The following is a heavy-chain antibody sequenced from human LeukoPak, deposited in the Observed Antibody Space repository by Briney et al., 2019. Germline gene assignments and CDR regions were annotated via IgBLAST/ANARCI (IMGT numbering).Heavy chain of an antibody. J-gene: IGHJ4*02. CDR2: ISGSGGST. D-gene: IGHD3-10*01. V-gene: IGHV3-23*01. CDR1: GFTFSSYA. Sequence: PGGSLRLSCAASGFTFSSYAMSWVRQAPGKGLEWVSAISGSGGSTYYADSVKGRFTISRDNSKNTLYLQMNSLRAEDTAVYYRAKTYGSGSYYRLRNYYFDYWGQGTLVTVSS. CDR3: AKTYGSGSYYRLRNYYFDY.